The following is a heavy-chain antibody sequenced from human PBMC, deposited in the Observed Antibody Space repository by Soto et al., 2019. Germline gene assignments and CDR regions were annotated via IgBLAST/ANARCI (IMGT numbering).Heavy chain of an antibody. CDR2: IYTGGYT. V-gene: IGHV3-66*01. J-gene: IGHJ4*02. CDR1: GFTVSNNF. D-gene: IGHD3-22*01. Sequence: GGSLRLSCAASGFTVSNNFMRWVRRAPGKGLEWVSVIYTGGYTNYADSVKGRFTISRDSSKNTLYLQMDSLRAEDTAVYYCAREAIIVIAAPEYYFDYWGQGTVVTVSS. CDR3: AREAIIVIAAPEYYFDY.